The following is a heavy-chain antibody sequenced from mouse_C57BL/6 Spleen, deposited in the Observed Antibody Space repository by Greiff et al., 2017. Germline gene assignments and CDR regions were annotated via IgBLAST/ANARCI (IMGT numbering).Heavy chain of an antibody. CDR2: LYPGDGDT. Sequence: VQLQQSGPELVKPGASVKISCKASGYAFSSSWMNWVKQRPGKGLEWIGRLYPGDGDTNYNGKFKGQATLTADKSSSTAYMQLSSLTSEDSAVYFCAREARDEDCDYWGQGTTLTVSS. CDR3: AREARDEDCDY. V-gene: IGHV1-82*01. J-gene: IGHJ2*01. CDR1: GYAFSSSW. D-gene: IGHD3-3*01.